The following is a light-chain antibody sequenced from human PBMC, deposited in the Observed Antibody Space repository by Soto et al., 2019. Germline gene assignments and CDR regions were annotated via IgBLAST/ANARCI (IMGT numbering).Light chain of an antibody. CDR1: SSDVGGYNY. CDR2: EVS. Sequence: QSALTQPASVSGSPGQSITISCTGTSSDVGGYNYVSWYQQHPGKAPKLMIYEVSNRPSGVSNRFSGSKSGNTASLTISGLQAEDEADYYGSSYTSSTTPFVFGPGTKVTVL. J-gene: IGLJ1*01. CDR3: SSYTSSTTPFV. V-gene: IGLV2-14*01.